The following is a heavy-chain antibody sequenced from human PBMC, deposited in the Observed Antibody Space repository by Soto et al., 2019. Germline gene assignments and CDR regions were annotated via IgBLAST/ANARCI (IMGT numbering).Heavy chain of an antibody. CDR1: GFTFSSYW. D-gene: IGHD3-16*01. CDR2: TNEDGSTI. J-gene: IGHJ4*02. V-gene: IGHV3-74*01. Sequence: EVQLVESGGGLVQPGGSLRLSCAASGFTFSSYWMHWVRQAPGKGLVWVSRTNEDGSTINYADSVKGRFTISRDNAKNRLNLEMNSLRAEDTAVYYCTRDIGGRGGYWGPGTLVTVSS. CDR3: TRDIGGRGGY.